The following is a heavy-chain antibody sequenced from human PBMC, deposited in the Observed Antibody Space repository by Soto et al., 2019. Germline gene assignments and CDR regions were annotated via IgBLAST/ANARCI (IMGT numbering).Heavy chain of an antibody. V-gene: IGHV4-30-4*08. CDR2: IYYSGST. J-gene: IGHJ3*02. CDR3: AGAGERVPSCCGPYDDFEI. Sequence: VQLQESGPGLVKPSQTLSLTCTVSGGSISSYDYYWSWIRQPPGKGLEWIGYIYYSGSTHYNPSLTIRVTISVDTSNIPFSLKMSSVTAADTAVYYCAGAGERVPSCCGPYDDFEICGQGRMVTVSS. D-gene: IGHD7-27*01. CDR1: GGSISSYDYY.